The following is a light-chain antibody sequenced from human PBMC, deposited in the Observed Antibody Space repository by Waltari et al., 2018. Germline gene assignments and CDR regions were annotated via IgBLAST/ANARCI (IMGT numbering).Light chain of an antibody. V-gene: IGKV4-1*01. CDR2: GAS. J-gene: IGKJ1*01. CDR1: QSVLYSSNNKNY. CDR3: QQYYSTPPT. Sequence: DIVMTQSPDSLAVSLGERATNNCKSSQSVLYSSNNKNYLDWYQQKPGQPPKLLIYGASTRESGVPDRFSGSGSGTDFTLTISSLQAEDVAVYYCQQYYSTPPTFGQGTKVEIK.